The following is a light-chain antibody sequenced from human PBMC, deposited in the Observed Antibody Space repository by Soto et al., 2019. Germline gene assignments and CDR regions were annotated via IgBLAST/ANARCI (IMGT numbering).Light chain of an antibody. CDR2: DVT. Sequence: QSVLTQPASVSGSPGESITISCTGTRNDIGGYNYVSWFQQHPGKAPKFMIYDVTHRSSGVSNRFSGSKSGNTASLTISGLQAEDEADYYCCSLTSTTSFVFGTGTKLTVL. CDR3: CSLTSTTSFV. V-gene: IGLV2-14*01. J-gene: IGLJ1*01. CDR1: RNDIGGYNY.